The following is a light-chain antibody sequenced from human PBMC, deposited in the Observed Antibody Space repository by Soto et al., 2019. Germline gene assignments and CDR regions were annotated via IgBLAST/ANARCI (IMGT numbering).Light chain of an antibody. J-gene: IGKJ5*01. Sequence: EIVWTQSPGTLSLSPGERATLSCRASQSVSSSYLAWYQQKPGQAPRLLIYDASNRATATPPRFSGSGSGTDSTLTISSLEPEDFAVDYCQHRSAGVTFGQWTRLEIK. CDR2: DAS. CDR1: QSVSSSY. CDR3: QHRSAGVT. V-gene: IGKV3D-20*02.